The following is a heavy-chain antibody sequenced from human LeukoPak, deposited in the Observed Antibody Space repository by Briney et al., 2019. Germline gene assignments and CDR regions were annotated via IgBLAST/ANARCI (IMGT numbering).Heavy chain of an antibody. CDR1: GGSFSGYY. V-gene: IGHV3-30*18. J-gene: IGHJ3*02. Sequence: LSLTCAVYGGSFSGYYWSWIRQPPGKGLEWVAVISYDGSNKYYADSVKGRFTISRDNSKNTLYLQMNSLRGEDTAVYYCAKGSSRYSSSWNALGLRRTKDAFDIWGQGTMVTVSS. CDR2: ISYDGSNK. CDR3: AKGSSRYSSSWNALGLRRTKDAFDI. D-gene: IGHD6-13*01.